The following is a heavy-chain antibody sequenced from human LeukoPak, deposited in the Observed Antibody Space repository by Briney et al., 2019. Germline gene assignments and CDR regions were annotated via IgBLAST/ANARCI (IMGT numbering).Heavy chain of an antibody. CDR3: AREHYYDSSGYYSPESGLGY. V-gene: IGHV3-7*01. CDR1: EFTFSSYW. J-gene: IGHJ4*02. CDR2: IKQDGSEK. Sequence: GGSLRLSCAASEFTFSSYWMSWVRQAPGKGLEWVANIKQDGSEKYYVDSVKGRFTISRDNAKNSLYLQMNSLRAEDTAVYYCAREHYYDSSGYYSPESGLGYWGQGTLVTVSS. D-gene: IGHD3-22*01.